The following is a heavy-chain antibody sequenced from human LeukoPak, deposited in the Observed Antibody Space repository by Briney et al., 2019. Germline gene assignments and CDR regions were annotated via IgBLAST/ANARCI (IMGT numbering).Heavy chain of an antibody. V-gene: IGHV5-51*01. CDR3: ARLGSSSWYYYYGMDV. D-gene: IGHD6-13*01. Sequence: GESLKISCKGSGYSFTSYWIGWVRQMPGKGLEWMGFIYPGDSDTRYSPSFQGQVTISADKSISTAYLQWSSLKASDTAMYYCARLGSSSWYYYYGMDVWGQGTTVTVSS. CDR2: IYPGDSDT. J-gene: IGHJ6*02. CDR1: GYSFTSYW.